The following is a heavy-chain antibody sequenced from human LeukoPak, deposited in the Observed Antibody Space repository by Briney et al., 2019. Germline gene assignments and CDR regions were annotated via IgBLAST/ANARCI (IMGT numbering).Heavy chain of an antibody. J-gene: IGHJ3*02. V-gene: IGHV1-69*05. CDR2: IIPIFGTA. CDR1: GGTFSSYA. CDR3: SRYPPYYDAFDI. Sequence: GASVKVSCKASGGTFSSYAISWVRQAPGQGLEWMGRIIPIFGTANYAQKFQGRVTITTDESTSTAYMELSSLRSEDTAVYYCSRYPPYYDAFDIWGQGTMVTVSS. D-gene: IGHD3-10*01.